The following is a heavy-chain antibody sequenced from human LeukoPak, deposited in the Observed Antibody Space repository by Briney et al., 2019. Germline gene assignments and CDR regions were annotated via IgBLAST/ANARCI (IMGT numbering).Heavy chain of an antibody. CDR2: ISGVGNTV. CDR3: ARDPYGAGSTSFDI. J-gene: IGHJ3*02. V-gene: IGHV3-48*02. CDR1: GFTFSDYS. D-gene: IGHD3-10*01. Sequence: GGSLRLSCGASGFTFSDYSMNWVRQAPGKGLEWVSYISGVGNTVYYADSVKGRFTISRDNAKNSLYLQMNSLRDEDTAVYYCARDPYGAGSTSFDISGLARMVTVSS.